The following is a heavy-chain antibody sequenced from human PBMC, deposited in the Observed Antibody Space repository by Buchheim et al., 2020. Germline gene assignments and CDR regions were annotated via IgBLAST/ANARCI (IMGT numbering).Heavy chain of an antibody. J-gene: IGHJ5*02. CDR3: ARDFGAYYYGSSEWFDP. CDR1: GGTFSSYA. V-gene: IGHV1-69*04. CDR2: IIPILGIA. D-gene: IGHD3-22*01. Sequence: QVQLVQSGAEVKKPGSSVKVSCKASGGTFSSYAISWVRQAPGQGLEWMGRIIPILGIANYAQKFQGRVTITADKSTSTAYMELSSLRSEDTAVYYCARDFGAYYYGSSEWFDPWGQGTL.